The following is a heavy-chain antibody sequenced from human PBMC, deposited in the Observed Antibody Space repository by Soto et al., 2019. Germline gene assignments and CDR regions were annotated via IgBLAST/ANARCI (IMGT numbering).Heavy chain of an antibody. V-gene: IGHV2-5*02. CDR2: IYWDDDK. J-gene: IGHJ3*02. Sequence: SGPTLVNPTQTLTLTCTFSGFSLSTSGVGVGWIRQPPGKALEWLALIYWDDDKRYSPSLKSRLTITKDTSKNQVVLTMTNMDPVDTATYYCALDLSHYDFWSGDAFDIWGQGTMVTVSS. D-gene: IGHD3-3*01. CDR3: ALDLSHYDFWSGDAFDI. CDR1: GFSLSTSGVG.